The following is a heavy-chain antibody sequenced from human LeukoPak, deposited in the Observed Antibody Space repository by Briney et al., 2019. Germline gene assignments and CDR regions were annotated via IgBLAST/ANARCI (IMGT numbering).Heavy chain of an antibody. CDR3: ATYYYDSSGYSVGFDY. CDR2: ISGSGGST. CDR1: GFTFSSYA. J-gene: IGHJ4*02. D-gene: IGHD3-22*01. V-gene: IGHV3-23*01. Sequence: GGSLRFSCAASGFTFSSYAMSWVRQAPGKGLEWVSAISGSGGSTYYADSVKGRFTISRDNSKNTLYLQMNSLRAEDTAVYYCATYYYDSSGYSVGFDYWGQGTLVTVSS.